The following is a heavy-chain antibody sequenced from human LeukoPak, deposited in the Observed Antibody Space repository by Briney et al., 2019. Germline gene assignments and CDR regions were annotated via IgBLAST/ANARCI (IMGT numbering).Heavy chain of an antibody. CDR3: ARKVYDYVWGSYRPHWYFDL. D-gene: IGHD3-16*02. V-gene: IGHV1-2*02. J-gene: IGHJ2*01. CDR1: GGTFSSYA. CDR2: INPNSGGT. Sequence: ASVKVSCKASGGTFSSYAISWVRQAPGQGLEWMGWINPNSGGTNYAQKFQGRVTMTRDTSISTAYMELSRLRSDDTAVYYCARKVYDYVWGSYRPHWYFDLWGRGTLVTVSS.